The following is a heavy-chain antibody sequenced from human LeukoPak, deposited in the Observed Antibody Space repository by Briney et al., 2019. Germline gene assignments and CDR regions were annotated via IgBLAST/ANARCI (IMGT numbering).Heavy chain of an antibody. Sequence: PSETLSLTCTVSGGSISSGSYYWSWIRQPPGKGLEWIGYIYYSGSTNYNPSLKSRVTISVDTSKNQFSLKLSSVTAADTAVYYCARHGYSYGPLNYWGQGTLVTVSS. J-gene: IGHJ4*02. CDR2: IYYSGST. CDR1: GGSISSGSYY. D-gene: IGHD5-18*01. CDR3: ARHGYSYGPLNY. V-gene: IGHV4-61*01.